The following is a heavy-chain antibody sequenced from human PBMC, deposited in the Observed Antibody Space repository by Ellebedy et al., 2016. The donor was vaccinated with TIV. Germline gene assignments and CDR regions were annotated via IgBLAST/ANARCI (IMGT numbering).Heavy chain of an antibody. CDR3: AKGMDYFDY. CDR1: GFTFSSYA. Sequence: GESLKISCAASGFTFSSYAMHWVRQAPGKGLEWVAVISYDGSNKYYADSVKGRFTISRDNSKKMLYLQMNSLRAEDTAVHYCAKGMDYFDYWGQGTLVTVSS. J-gene: IGHJ4*02. D-gene: IGHD5-24*01. V-gene: IGHV3-30-3*01. CDR2: ISYDGSNK.